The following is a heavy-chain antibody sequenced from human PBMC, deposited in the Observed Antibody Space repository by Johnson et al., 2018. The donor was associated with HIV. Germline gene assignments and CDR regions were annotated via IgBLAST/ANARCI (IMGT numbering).Heavy chain of an antibody. CDR3: AKDRGAARAFDAFDI. J-gene: IGHJ3*02. CDR2: IWYDGSNQ. CDR1: GFTFSSYA. D-gene: IGHD6-6*01. V-gene: IGHV3-33*06. Sequence: QVQLVESGGALVQPGGSLRLSCAASGFTFSSYAMHWVRQAPGKGLEWVAVIWYDGSNQYYADSVKGRFTISRDNSKNTLYLQMNSLRAEDTAVYYCAKDRGAARAFDAFDIWGQGTMVTVSS.